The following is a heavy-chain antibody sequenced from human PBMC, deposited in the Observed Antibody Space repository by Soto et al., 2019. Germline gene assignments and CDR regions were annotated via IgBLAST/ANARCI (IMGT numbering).Heavy chain of an antibody. CDR2: ISGSGDRT. CDR1: GITISNYP. V-gene: IGHV3-23*01. D-gene: IGHD3-22*01. Sequence: VQLLECGGGLVQPGGSLRLSCAASGITISNYPMSWVRQAPGKRLDWVSGISGSGDRTYYADSAKGRFTISKDISRNSLSLQLDSLGVEDTAVYFCVKDDGGYPSTAPHWGQGTLVTVSS. CDR3: VKDDGGYPSTAPH. J-gene: IGHJ4*02.